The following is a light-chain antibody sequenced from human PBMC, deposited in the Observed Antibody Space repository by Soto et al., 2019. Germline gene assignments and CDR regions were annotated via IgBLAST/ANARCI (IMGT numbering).Light chain of an antibody. CDR2: GAS. Sequence: EIVLTQSPGTLSLSPGERATLSCRASHSVSSSYLAWYQQKPGQAPRLLIYGASSRATGIPDRFSGTGSGTDFXXXXXXXEPEDFAVXYCXQYGISPPFTFGPGTKVDIK. V-gene: IGKV3-20*01. CDR1: HSVSSSY. CDR3: XQYGISPPFT. J-gene: IGKJ3*01.